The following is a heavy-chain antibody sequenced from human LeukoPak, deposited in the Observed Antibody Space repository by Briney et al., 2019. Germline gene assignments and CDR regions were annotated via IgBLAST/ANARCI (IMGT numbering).Heavy chain of an antibody. CDR3: ARELPRIGGQTDASDI. Sequence: GGSLTLPCTVSGFTSSVGRMHWVRQAPGKGLVWVSRSKNDGSSTSYADSVKGRFTISRDNAKNTLYLQMNSLRAEDTAVYYCARELPRIGGQTDASDIWGQGTMVTVS. CDR1: GFTSSVGR. V-gene: IGHV3-74*01. J-gene: IGHJ3*02. CDR2: SKNDGSST. D-gene: IGHD3-16*01.